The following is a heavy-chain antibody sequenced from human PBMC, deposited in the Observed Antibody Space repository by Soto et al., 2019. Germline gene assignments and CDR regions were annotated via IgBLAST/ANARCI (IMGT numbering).Heavy chain of an antibody. Sequence: QLQLQESGPGLVKPSETLSLPCTVSGDSISSSKYYWGWIRQPPGKWLEWIGSIYFGGITYYNPSLKSRVTISVDTSKNQFSLELSSVTAVDTAVFYCARHEFSYHNSWFDPWGQGTLVTVSS. J-gene: IGHJ5*02. V-gene: IGHV4-39*01. D-gene: IGHD5-18*01. CDR1: GDSISSSKYY. CDR2: IYFGGIT. CDR3: ARHEFSYHNSWFDP.